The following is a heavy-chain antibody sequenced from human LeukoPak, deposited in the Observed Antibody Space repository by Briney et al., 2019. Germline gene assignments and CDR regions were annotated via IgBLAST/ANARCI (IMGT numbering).Heavy chain of an antibody. CDR1: GFTFDDYA. V-gene: IGHV3-9*01. J-gene: IGHJ4*02. D-gene: IGHD2-21*02. Sequence: GRSLRLSCAASGFTFDDYAMHWVRRAPGKGLEWVSGISWNSGSIGYADSVKGRFTISRDNAKNSLYLQMNSLRAEDTALYYCAKDVTGSHTVFDYWGQGTLVTVSS. CDR3: AKDVTGSHTVFDY. CDR2: ISWNSGSI.